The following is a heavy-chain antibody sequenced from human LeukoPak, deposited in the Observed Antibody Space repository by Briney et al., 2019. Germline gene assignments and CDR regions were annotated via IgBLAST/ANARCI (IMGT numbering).Heavy chain of an antibody. CDR1: GYTFTSYG. CDR2: ISAYNGNT. Sequence: ASVKVSCKASGYTFTSYGISWVRQAPGQGLEWMEWISAYNGNTNYAQKLQGRVTMTTDTSTSTAYMELRSLRSDDTAVYYCARGVHLWFGELLGPVDYWGQGTLVTVSS. V-gene: IGHV1-18*01. J-gene: IGHJ4*02. D-gene: IGHD3-10*01. CDR3: ARGVHLWFGELLGPVDY.